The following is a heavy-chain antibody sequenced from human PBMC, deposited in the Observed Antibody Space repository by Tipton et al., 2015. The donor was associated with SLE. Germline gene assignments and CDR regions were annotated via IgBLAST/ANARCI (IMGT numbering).Heavy chain of an antibody. V-gene: IGHV3-23*01. CDR2: ISGGYGNT. Sequence: SLRLSCAASGFIFASYAMSWVRQAPGKGLEWVSTISGGYGNTDYADSVKGRFTISRDDSKNTLYLQMNSLGADDTAVYYCARDRDIVLEPVPIPPAFDIWGQGTMVTVSS. J-gene: IGHJ3*02. D-gene: IGHD2-2*02. CDR1: GFIFASYA. CDR3: ARDRDIVLEPVPIPPAFDI.